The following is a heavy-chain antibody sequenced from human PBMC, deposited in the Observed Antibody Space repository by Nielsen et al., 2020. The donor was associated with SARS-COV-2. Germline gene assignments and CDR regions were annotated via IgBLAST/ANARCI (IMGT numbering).Heavy chain of an antibody. V-gene: IGHV4-30-4*01. CDR2: IHYTGST. D-gene: IGHD3-10*01. CDR1: GGSISSGDYY. Sequence: LRLSCTVSGGSISSGDYYWSWLRQSPGKGLEWIGYIHYTGSTYYNPSLTSRVTISVDTSKNQFSLNLGSVTAADTALYYCARVEASGGWYFDLWGRGTLVTVSS. J-gene: IGHJ2*01. CDR3: ARVEASGGWYFDL.